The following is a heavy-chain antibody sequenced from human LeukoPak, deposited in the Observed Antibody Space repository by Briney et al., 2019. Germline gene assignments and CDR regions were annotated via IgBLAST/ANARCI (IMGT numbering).Heavy chain of an antibody. J-gene: IGHJ6*02. CDR2: TSYDGSEK. V-gene: IGHV3-30*18. D-gene: IGHD3-10*01. Sequence: GGSLRLSCAASGFTFSDYYMSWIRQAPGKGLEWVAVTSYDGSEKYYGDSVTGRFTISRDNSKNILYLQMNSLRAEDTAVYYCAKFPYYGSGTEGGMAVWGQGTTVTVSS. CDR3: AKFPYYGSGTEGGMAV. CDR1: GFTFSDYY.